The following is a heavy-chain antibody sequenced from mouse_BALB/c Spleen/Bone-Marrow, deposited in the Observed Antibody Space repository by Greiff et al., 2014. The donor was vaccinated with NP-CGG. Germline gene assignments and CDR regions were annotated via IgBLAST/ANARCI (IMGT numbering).Heavy chain of an antibody. V-gene: IGHV1S33*01. CDR2: VYPGDGST. CDR1: GYTFTSYD. CDR3: SRSDDGFPYSFDY. Sequence: ESGPELVKPGALVKISCKASGYTFTSYDINWVKQRPGQGLEWIGWVYPGDGSTKYNEKFKGKATLTADKSSSTAYMQLSSLTSESSAVYFCSRSDDGFPYSFDYCGQGTTLTVSS. J-gene: IGHJ2*01. D-gene: IGHD2-3*01.